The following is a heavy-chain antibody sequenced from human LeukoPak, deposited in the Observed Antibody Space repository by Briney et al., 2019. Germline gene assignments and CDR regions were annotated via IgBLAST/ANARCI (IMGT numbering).Heavy chain of an antibody. J-gene: IGHJ4*02. CDR3: ARVNWGVGRWLQFSPYYFDY. Sequence: SQPLSLSCAVSGGSISSGGYSCRWIRQPPGKGLEWIGYIYHSGSTYYNPSLKSRVTISVDRSKNQFSLKLSSVTAADTAVYYCARVNWGVGRWLQFSPYYFDYWGQGTLVTVSS. CDR2: IYHSGST. D-gene: IGHD5-24*01. V-gene: IGHV4-30-2*01. CDR1: GGSISSGGYS.